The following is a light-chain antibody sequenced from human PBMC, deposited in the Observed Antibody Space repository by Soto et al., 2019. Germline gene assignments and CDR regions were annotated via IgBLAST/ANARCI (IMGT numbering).Light chain of an antibody. CDR2: GAS. CDR1: QSVTSSY. Sequence: EIVLTQSPGTLSLSPGERATLSCRASQSVTSSYLAWYQQKPGQAPRLLIYGASTRATGIPARFSGSGSGTEFTLTISSLQSEDFAVYYCQQYNNWPWTFGQGTEVDIK. CDR3: QQYNNWPWT. V-gene: IGKV3-15*01. J-gene: IGKJ1*01.